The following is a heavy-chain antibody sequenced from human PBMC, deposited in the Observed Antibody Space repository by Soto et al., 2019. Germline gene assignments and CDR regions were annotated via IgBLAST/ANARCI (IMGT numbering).Heavy chain of an antibody. D-gene: IGHD1-1*01. Sequence: EVQLVESGGGLVQPGGSLRLSCAASGFNFSSYWMHWVRQAPGKGLVWVSRINSDGSSTSYADSVKGRFTIPRDNAKNTLYLQMNSLRAEDTAVYYCATGTNYYYYGMDVWGQGTTVTVSS. CDR1: GFNFSSYW. CDR3: ATGTNYYYYGMDV. CDR2: INSDGSST. V-gene: IGHV3-74*01. J-gene: IGHJ6*02.